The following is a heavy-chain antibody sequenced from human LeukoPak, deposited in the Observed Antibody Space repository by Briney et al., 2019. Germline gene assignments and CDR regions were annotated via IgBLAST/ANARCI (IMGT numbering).Heavy chain of an antibody. J-gene: IGHJ5*02. CDR2: IDSRDNT. CDR3: AKDPTPLRGGFAP. Sequence: GGSLRLSCAASGFTVRNNHMSWVRQAPGKGLEWVSVIDSRDNTYHADSVKGRFTISRHTSKNTLYLQMNSLRAEDTAVYYCAKDPTPLRGGFAPWGRGPLVTVSS. V-gene: IGHV3-53*04. CDR1: GFTVRNNH.